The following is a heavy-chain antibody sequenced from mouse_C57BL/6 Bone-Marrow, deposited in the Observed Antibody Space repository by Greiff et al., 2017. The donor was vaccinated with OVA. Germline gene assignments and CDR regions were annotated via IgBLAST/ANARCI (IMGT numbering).Heavy chain of an antibody. Sequence: VKLVESGPGLVAPSQSLSITCTVSGFSLTSYGVHWVRQPPGKGLEWLVVIWSDGSTTYNSALKSRLSISKDNSKSQVFLKMNSLQTDDTAMYYCARGARIYYDYDDLAYWGQGTLVTVSA. CDR3: ARGARIYYDYDDLAY. CDR2: IWSDGST. CDR1: GFSLTSYG. J-gene: IGHJ3*01. V-gene: IGHV2-6*03. D-gene: IGHD2-4*01.